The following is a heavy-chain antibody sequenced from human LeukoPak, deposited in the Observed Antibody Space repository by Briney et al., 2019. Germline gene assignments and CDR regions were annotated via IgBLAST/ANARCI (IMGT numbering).Heavy chain of an antibody. Sequence: SETLSLTCAVYGGSFSGYYWSWIRQPPGKGLEWIGEINHSGSTNYNPSFKSRVTISVDTSKNQFSLKLSSVTAADTAVYYCASLYGDYAGYYYYGMDVWGQGTTVTVSS. CDR1: GGSFSGYY. D-gene: IGHD4-17*01. CDR2: INHSGST. J-gene: IGHJ6*02. CDR3: ASLYGDYAGYYYYGMDV. V-gene: IGHV4-34*01.